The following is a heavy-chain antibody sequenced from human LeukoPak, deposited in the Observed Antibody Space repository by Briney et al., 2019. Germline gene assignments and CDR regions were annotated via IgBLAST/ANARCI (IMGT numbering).Heavy chain of an antibody. CDR2: ISSNGGST. CDR3: VRDPSGGPFYDFWSARSPHYGLDV. CDR1: GFTFNKSD. Sequence: GGSLRLSCSTSGFTFNKSDMQWVRQAPGKGLEYVSAISSNGGSTDYAESVKGRFTISRDNSKNNLYLQMTSLRTDDTAVYYCVRDPSGGPFYDFWSARSPHYGLDVWGQGTTVTVSS. V-gene: IGHV3-64D*08. D-gene: IGHD3-3*01. J-gene: IGHJ6*02.